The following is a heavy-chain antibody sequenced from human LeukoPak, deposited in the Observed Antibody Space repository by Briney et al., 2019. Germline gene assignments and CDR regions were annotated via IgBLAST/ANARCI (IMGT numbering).Heavy chain of an antibody. V-gene: IGHV3-23*01. CDR1: GFTFSSYA. Sequence: GGSLRLSCAASGFTFSSYAMSWVRQAPGKGLEGVSAISGSGGSTYYADSVKGRFTISRDNSKNTLYLQMNSLRAEDTAVYYCAKVSGLTAAAGSDYWGQGTLVTVSS. CDR3: AKVSGLTAAAGSDY. J-gene: IGHJ4*02. D-gene: IGHD6-13*01. CDR2: ISGSGGST.